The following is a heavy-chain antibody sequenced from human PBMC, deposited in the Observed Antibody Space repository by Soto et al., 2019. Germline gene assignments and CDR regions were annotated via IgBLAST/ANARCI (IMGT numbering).Heavy chain of an antibody. CDR2: IYPGGSEA. J-gene: IGHJ4*02. CDR1: GYSLTTYW. CDR3: EGQIGTTSDY. V-gene: IGHV5-51*01. D-gene: IGHD1-7*01. Sequence: EVQLVQSGAEVKKPGESLKISCKGSGYSLTTYWIGWVRQMPGKGLEWMGIIYPGGSEATYSPSFQGQVTISADKSISTAYLQWSSLRASDTALYYCEGQIGTTSDYLGQGTLVTVSS.